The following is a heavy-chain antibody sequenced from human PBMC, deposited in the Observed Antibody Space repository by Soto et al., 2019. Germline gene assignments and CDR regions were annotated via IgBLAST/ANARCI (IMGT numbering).Heavy chain of an antibody. J-gene: IGHJ4*02. CDR2: ISYDGSNK. Sequence: GGSLRLSCAASGFTFSSYAMHWVRQAPGKGLGWVAVISYDGSNKYYADSVKGRFTISRDNSKNTLYLQMNSLRAEDTAVYYCARDHEAYCGGDCYNVFDYWGQGTLVTVSS. V-gene: IGHV3-30-3*01. CDR3: ARDHEAYCGGDCYNVFDY. D-gene: IGHD2-21*02. CDR1: GFTFSSYA.